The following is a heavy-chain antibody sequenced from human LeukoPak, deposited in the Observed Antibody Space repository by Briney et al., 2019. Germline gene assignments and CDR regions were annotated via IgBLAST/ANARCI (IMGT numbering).Heavy chain of an antibody. Sequence: SETLSLTCTVSDGSISSYYWSWIRQPPGKGLEWIGFNYHSGSTNCNPSLKSRVTMSVDTSKNQFSLKLTSVTAADTAVYYCARHGGNYDFDHWGQGTLLTVSS. V-gene: IGHV4-59*08. CDR2: NYHSGST. J-gene: IGHJ4*02. D-gene: IGHD4-11*01. CDR3: ARHGGNYDFDH. CDR1: DGSISSYY.